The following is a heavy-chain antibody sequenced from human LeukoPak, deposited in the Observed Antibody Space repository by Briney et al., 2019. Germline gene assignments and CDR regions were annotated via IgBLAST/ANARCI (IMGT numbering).Heavy chain of an antibody. J-gene: IGHJ4*02. CDR1: GYSFTKYW. Sequence: GESLKISCKGSGYSFTKYWIGWVRQLPGKGLEWMGMTYPGDSDTRYSPSFQGQVTISADKSISTAYLQWSSLKASDTAMYYCARLGEYCTNGVCYAPDFDYWGQGTLVTVSS. CDR3: ARLGEYCTNGVCYAPDFDY. V-gene: IGHV5-51*01. CDR2: TYPGDSDT. D-gene: IGHD2-8*01.